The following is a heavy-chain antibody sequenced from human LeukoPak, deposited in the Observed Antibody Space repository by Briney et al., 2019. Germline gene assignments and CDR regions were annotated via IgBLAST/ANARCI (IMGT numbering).Heavy chain of an antibody. V-gene: IGHV4-59*08. D-gene: IGHD2-15*01. CDR2: IYYTGST. Sequence: SETLSPTCTVSGGSISSYHWSWIRQPPGKGLEWIGHIYYTGSTNYNPSLKSRVTISRNTSKNQFSLKLTSVTAADTAVYYCARQTHYTPAFDYWGQGTLVTVSS. CDR1: GGSISSYH. CDR3: ARQTHYTPAFDY. J-gene: IGHJ4*02.